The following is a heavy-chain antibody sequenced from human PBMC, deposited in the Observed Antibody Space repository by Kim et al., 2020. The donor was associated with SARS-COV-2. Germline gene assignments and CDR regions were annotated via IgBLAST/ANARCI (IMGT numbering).Heavy chain of an antibody. CDR3: ARAHIREYYYDIVGYFDL. CDR1: GFTFSSYW. CDR2: INSDGSST. J-gene: IGHJ2*01. D-gene: IGHD3-22*01. Sequence: GGSLRLSCAASGFTFSSYWMHWVRQAPGKGLVWVSRINSDGSSTSYADSVKGRFTISRDNAKNTLYLQMNSLRAEDTAVYYCARAHIREYYYDIVGYFDLWGRGTLVTVSS. V-gene: IGHV3-74*01.